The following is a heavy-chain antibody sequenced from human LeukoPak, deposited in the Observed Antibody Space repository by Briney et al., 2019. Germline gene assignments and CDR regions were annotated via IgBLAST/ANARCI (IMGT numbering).Heavy chain of an antibody. CDR1: GGSISSGSYY. CDR2: IYTSGST. CDR3: ARGSPVSSSYSYFDY. J-gene: IGHJ4*02. Sequence: SETLSLTCTVSGGSISSGSYYWSWIRQPAGRGLEWIGRIYTSGSTNYNPSLKSRVTISVDTSKNQFSLKLSSVTAADTAVYYCARGSPVSSSYSYFDYWGQGTLATVSS. V-gene: IGHV4-61*02. D-gene: IGHD6-6*01.